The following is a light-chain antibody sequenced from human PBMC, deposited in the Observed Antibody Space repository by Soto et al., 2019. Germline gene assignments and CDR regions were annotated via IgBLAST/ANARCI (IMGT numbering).Light chain of an antibody. CDR2: AAS. CDR1: QRISTF. V-gene: IGKV1-39*01. J-gene: IGKJ4*01. CDR3: QQSYSTPPLT. Sequence: DIQMTQSPSSLSVSVGDTVTITCRASQRISTFLNWYQQKPGKAPNLLIYAASSLQSGVPSRFSGSGSGTDFTLTISSLKPEDFATYYCQQSYSTPPLTFGGGTKVDIK.